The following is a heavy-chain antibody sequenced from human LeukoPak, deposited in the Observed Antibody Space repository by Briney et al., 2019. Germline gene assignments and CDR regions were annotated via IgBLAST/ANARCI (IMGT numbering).Heavy chain of an antibody. CDR3: ARDCYFDSCY. Sequence: PGGSLRLSCAVSGFTVSNYYMSWVRQSPGKGLEWLSVIYSGGSTYYVDSVKGRFTISRDSSKNTLYLQMNSLRAEDTAAYYCARDCYFDSCYWGQGTTVTVSS. CDR2: IYSGGST. J-gene: IGHJ6*02. V-gene: IGHV3-53*01. CDR1: GFTVSNYY. D-gene: IGHD2-15*01.